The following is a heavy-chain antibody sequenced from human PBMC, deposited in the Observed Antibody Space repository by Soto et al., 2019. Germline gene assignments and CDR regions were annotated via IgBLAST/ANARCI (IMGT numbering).Heavy chain of an antibody. J-gene: IGHJ5*02. D-gene: IGHD2-2*02. CDR1: GGTFSSYT. V-gene: IGHV1-69*02. CDR3: ASGRSRGYCSSISCDNNWFDP. Sequence: QVQLVQSGAAVKKPGSSVKVSCKASGGTFSSYTITWVRQAPGQVLEWLGRIIPILGITNYAQKFQGRVTIPADKSSSSTYMELRSLKAEETAVSYGASGRSRGYCSSISCDNNWFDPWGQGTLVTVSS. CDR2: IIPILGIT.